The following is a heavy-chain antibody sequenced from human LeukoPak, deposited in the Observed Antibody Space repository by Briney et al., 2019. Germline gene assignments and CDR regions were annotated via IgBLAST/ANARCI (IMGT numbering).Heavy chain of an antibody. CDR1: GFTFSSYA. CDR2: ISSNGGST. CDR3: ASPYSGYDYNFDY. D-gene: IGHD5-12*01. V-gene: IGHV3-64D*06. J-gene: IGHJ4*02. Sequence: GGSLRLSCSASGFTFSSYAMHWVRQAPGKGLEYVSSISSNGGSTYYADSVKGRFTISRDNSKNTLFLQMSSLRTEDTAVNYCASPYSGYDYNFDYWGQGTLVTVSS.